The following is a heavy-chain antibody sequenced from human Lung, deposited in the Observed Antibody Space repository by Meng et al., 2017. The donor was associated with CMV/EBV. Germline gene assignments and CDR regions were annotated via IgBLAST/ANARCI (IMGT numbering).Heavy chain of an antibody. CDR1: GFTFSSYG. CDR3: AKDLFDFWSGYVGTFDY. Sequence: GESLKISCAASGFTFSSYGMHWVRQAPGKGLEWVAVIWYDGSNKYYADSVKGRFTISRDNSKNTLYLQMNSLRAEDTAVYYCAKDLFDFWSGYVGTFDYWGQGTXVTVSS. CDR2: IWYDGSNK. V-gene: IGHV3-33*06. J-gene: IGHJ4*02. D-gene: IGHD3-3*01.